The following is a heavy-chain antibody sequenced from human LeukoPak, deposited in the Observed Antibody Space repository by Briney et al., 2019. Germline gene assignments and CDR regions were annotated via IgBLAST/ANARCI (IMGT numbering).Heavy chain of an antibody. Sequence: SVTVSCTASGFTFTSSAMQWVRQVRGQRLEWIGWIVVGSGNTNYAQKFQERVTLTRDMSTSTAYMGLNSLRSEDTAVYYCAASQGCSGASCYRNFDYWGQGTLVTVSS. CDR3: AASQGCSGASCYRNFDY. V-gene: IGHV1-58*02. D-gene: IGHD2-15*01. J-gene: IGHJ4*02. CDR2: IVVGSGNT. CDR1: GFTFTSSA.